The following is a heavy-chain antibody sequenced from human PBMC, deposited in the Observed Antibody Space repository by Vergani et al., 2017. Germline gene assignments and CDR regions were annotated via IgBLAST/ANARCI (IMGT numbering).Heavy chain of an antibody. V-gene: IGHV4-31*02. D-gene: IGHD3-10*01. Sequence: SWVRQAPGKGLEWIGYIYYSGSTYYNPSLKSRVTISVDTSKNQFSLKLSSVTAADTAVYYCAREGYGSGIDYWGQGTLVTVSS. CDR3: AREGYGSGIDY. CDR2: IYYSGST. J-gene: IGHJ4*02.